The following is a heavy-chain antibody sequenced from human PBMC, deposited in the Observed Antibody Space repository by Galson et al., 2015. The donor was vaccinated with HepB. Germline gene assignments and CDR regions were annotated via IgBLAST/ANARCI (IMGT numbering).Heavy chain of an antibody. CDR1: GFTVSSNY. Sequence: SLRLSCAASGFTVSSNYMSWVRQAPGKGLEWVSVIYSGGSTYYADSVKGRFTISRHNSKNTLYLQMNSLRAEDTAVYYCARDRAADDDAFDIWGQGTMVTVSS. CDR2: IYSGGST. CDR3: ARDRAADDDAFDI. J-gene: IGHJ3*02. V-gene: IGHV3-53*04. D-gene: IGHD6-13*01.